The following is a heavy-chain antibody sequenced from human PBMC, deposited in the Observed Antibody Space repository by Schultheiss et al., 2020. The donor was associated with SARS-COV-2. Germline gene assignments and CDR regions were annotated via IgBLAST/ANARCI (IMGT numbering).Heavy chain of an antibody. CDR1: GGSFSGYY. J-gene: IGHJ5*02. CDR2: IYYSGST. V-gene: IGHV4-34*01. Sequence: SETLSLTCAVYGGSFSGYYWSWIRQPPGKGLEWIGYIYYSGSTYYNPSLKSRVTISVDTSKNQFSLKLSSVTAADTAVYYCARRVNDGRWFDPWGQGTLVTVSS. CDR3: ARRVNDGRWFDP. D-gene: IGHD1-1*01.